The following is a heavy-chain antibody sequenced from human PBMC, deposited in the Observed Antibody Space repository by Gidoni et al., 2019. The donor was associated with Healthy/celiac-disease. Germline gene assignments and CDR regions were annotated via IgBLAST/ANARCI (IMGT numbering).Heavy chain of an antibody. J-gene: IGHJ6*02. V-gene: IGHV3-30*18. CDR1: GFTFSSYG. Sequence: QVQLVASGGGVVQPGRSLRLSCAASGFTFSSYGMHLVRQAPGKGLEWVAVISYDGSNKYYADSVKGRFTISRDNSKNTLYLQMNSLRAEDTAVYYCAKDLDKVVLYYYYGMDVWGQGTTVTVSS. D-gene: IGHD2-2*03. CDR2: ISYDGSNK. CDR3: AKDLDKVVLYYYYGMDV.